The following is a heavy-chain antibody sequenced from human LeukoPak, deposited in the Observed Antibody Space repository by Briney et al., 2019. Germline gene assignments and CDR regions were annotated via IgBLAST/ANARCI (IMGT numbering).Heavy chain of an antibody. CDR3: ARVSTYYYDSSGYYSGYYFDY. J-gene: IGHJ4*02. D-gene: IGHD3-22*01. CDR1: GGTFSSYA. Sequence: SVKVSCKASGGTFSSYAISWVRQAPGQALEWMGGIIPIFGTANYAQKFQGRVTITTDESTSTAYMELSSLRSEDTAVYYCARVSTYYYDSSGYYSGYYFDYWGQGTLVTVSS. CDR2: IIPIFGTA. V-gene: IGHV1-69*05.